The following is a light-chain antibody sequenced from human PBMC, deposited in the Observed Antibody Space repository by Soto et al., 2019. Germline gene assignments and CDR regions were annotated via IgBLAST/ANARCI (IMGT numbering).Light chain of an antibody. Sequence: EIVLTQSPATLSLSPGERATLSCRASQSVSSYLAWYQQKPGQAPRLLIYGASTRATDIPARFSGSGSWTEFPLHLSRPEAEDFAVYYCQQPSKLPNSFGQGTRLEIK. CDR2: GAS. V-gene: IGKV3-11*01. CDR1: QSVSSY. J-gene: IGKJ5*01. CDR3: QQPSKLPNS.